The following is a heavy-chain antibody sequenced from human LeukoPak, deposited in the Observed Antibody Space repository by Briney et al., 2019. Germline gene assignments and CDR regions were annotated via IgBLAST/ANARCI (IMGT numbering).Heavy chain of an antibody. Sequence: GSLRLSCAASGFTFSSYSMNWVRQAPGKGLEWVSSISSSSSYIYYADSVKGRFTISRDNAKNSLYLQMNSLRAEDTAVYYCARDFLDDSSGYYSVLWYFDYWGQGTLVTVSS. V-gene: IGHV3-21*01. D-gene: IGHD3-22*01. CDR1: GFTFSSYS. CDR2: ISSSSSYI. CDR3: ARDFLDDSSGYYSVLWYFDY. J-gene: IGHJ4*02.